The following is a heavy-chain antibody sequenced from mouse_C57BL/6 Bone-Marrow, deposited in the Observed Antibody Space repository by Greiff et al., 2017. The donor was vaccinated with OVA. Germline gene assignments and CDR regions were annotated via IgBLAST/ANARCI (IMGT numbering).Heavy chain of an antibody. D-gene: IGHD2-5*01. J-gene: IGHJ4*01. CDR2: INPNYGTT. V-gene: IGHV1-39*01. Sequence: VQLQQSGPELVKPGASVKISCKASGYSFTDYNMNWVKQSNGKSLEWIGVINPNYGTTSYNQKFKGKATLTVDQSSLTAYMQLNSLTSEDSSVYYCAIYSNLYYYAMDYWGQGTSVTVSS. CDR1: GYSFTDYN. CDR3: AIYSNLYYYAMDY.